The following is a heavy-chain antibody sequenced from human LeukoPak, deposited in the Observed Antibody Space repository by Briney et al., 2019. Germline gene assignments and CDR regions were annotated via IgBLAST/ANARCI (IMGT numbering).Heavy chain of an antibody. CDR3: ARVSSGSSSWSDFDY. CDR2: ISAYNGNT. D-gene: IGHD6-13*01. J-gene: IGHJ4*02. CDR1: GYTFTSYG. Sequence: ASVKVSCKASGYTFTSYGLSWVRQAPGQGLEWMGWISAYNGNTNYAQKLQGRVTMTTDTSTSTAYMELRSLRSDDTAIYYCARVSSGSSSWSDFDYWGQGTLVTVSS. V-gene: IGHV1-18*01.